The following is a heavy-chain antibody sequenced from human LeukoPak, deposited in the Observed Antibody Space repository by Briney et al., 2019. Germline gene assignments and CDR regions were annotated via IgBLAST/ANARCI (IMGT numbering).Heavy chain of an antibody. D-gene: IGHD6-13*01. CDR3: ARRSSSWYAFDY. CDR1: GFTVSSNY. Sequence: PGGSLRLSCATSGFTVSSNYMSWVRQAPGKGLEWVSGIYSGGTTYYADSVKGRFTISRDNSKNTLYLQMNGLRAEDTAVYYCARRSSSWYAFDYWGQGTLVTVSS. J-gene: IGHJ4*02. CDR2: IYSGGTT. V-gene: IGHV3-66*04.